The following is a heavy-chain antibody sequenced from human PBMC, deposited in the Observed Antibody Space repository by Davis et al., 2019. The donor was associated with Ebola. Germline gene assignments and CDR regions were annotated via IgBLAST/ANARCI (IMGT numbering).Heavy chain of an antibody. CDR1: GFTFSSYG. J-gene: IGHJ4*02. CDR3: ASETYYYGSGSYSHYFDY. V-gene: IGHV3-21*01. Sequence: GESLKISCAASGFTFSSYGMNWVRQAPGKGLEWVSSISSSSSYIYYADSVEGRFTISRDNAKNSLYLQMNSLRAEDTAVYYCASETYYYGSGSYSHYFDYWGQGTLVTVSS. D-gene: IGHD3-10*01. CDR2: ISSSSSYI.